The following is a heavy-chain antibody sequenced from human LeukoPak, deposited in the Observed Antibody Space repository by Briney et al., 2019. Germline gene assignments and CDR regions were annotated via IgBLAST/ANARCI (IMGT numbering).Heavy chain of an antibody. Sequence: ASVKVSCKASGYTFTGYYMHWVRQAPGQGLEWMGWINPNSGGTNYAQKFQGRVTMTRDTSTSTVYMELSSLRSEDTAVYYCARDPYYDSSGYYFDYWGQGTLVTVSS. CDR3: ARDPYYDSSGYYFDY. CDR1: GYTFTGYY. D-gene: IGHD3-22*01. V-gene: IGHV1-2*02. J-gene: IGHJ4*02. CDR2: INPNSGGT.